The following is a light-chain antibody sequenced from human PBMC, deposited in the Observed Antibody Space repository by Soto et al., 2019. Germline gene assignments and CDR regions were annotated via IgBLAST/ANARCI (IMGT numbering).Light chain of an antibody. CDR2: DYS. V-gene: IGLV3-21*02. CDR1: DLESKT. J-gene: IGLJ2*01. Sequence: SYELTQPPSVSVAPGQTARITCGGNDLESKTVVWYQQRPGQAPVLVVYDYSDRPSGIPERFSGSDSGNTATLTISRVEAGDEADYYCQVWDTSGDHMVFGGGTQLTVL. CDR3: QVWDTSGDHMV.